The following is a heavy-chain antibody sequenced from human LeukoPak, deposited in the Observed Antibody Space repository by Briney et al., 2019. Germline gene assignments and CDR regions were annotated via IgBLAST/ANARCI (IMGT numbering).Heavy chain of an antibody. Sequence: SETLSLTCTVSGASISSHFWTWIRQPPGKGLEWIGYIYYIGSTNYNPSLKSRVTISVDKSKNQFSLKLSSVTAADTAVYYCASIGYSSGWYGYWGQGTLVTVSS. CDR3: ASIGYSSGWYGY. J-gene: IGHJ4*02. CDR2: IYYIGST. D-gene: IGHD6-19*01. V-gene: IGHV4-59*11. CDR1: GASISSHF.